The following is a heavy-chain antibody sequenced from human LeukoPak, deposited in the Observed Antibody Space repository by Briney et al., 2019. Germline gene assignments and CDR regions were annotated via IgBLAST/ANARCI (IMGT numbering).Heavy chain of an antibody. CDR2: IYHTGST. CDR1: GGSFSTYY. J-gene: IGHJ3*01. D-gene: IGHD2-21*01. CDR3: ARVGYPTQRRVLSAVSIPTAGAFDV. Sequence: SETLSPTCTVYGGSFSTYYWSWIRQPPGKGLEWIGDIYHTGSTTYSPSLKSRVTISVDTSKKQFSLSLTSVTAADTAVYYCARVGYPTQRRVLSAVSIPTAGAFDVWGQGTLVTVSS. V-gene: IGHV4-34*01.